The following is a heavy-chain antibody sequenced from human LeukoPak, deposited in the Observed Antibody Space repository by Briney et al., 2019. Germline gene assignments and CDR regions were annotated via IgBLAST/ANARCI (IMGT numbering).Heavy chain of an antibody. CDR3: ASYYYDSSGFGY. CDR1: GGSISSYY. J-gene: IGHJ4*02. V-gene: IGHV4-59*01. CDR2: IYYSGST. Sequence: SETVSLTCTVSGGSISSYYWSWIRQPPGKGLEWIGYIYYSGSTNYNPSLKSRVTISVDTSKNQFSLKLSSATAADTAVYYCASYYYDSSGFGYWGQGTLVTVSS. D-gene: IGHD3-22*01.